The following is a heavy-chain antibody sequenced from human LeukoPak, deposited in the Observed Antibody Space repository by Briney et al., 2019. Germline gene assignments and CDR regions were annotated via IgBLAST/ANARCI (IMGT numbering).Heavy chain of an antibody. J-gene: IGHJ4*02. CDR2: ISYDGSNK. CDR1: GFTFSSYA. CDR3: ARRAGAYSHPYDY. Sequence: GGSLRLSCAASGFTFSSYAMHWVRQAPGKGLEWVAVISYDGSNKYYADSVKGRFTISRDNSKNTLYLQMNSLRAVDTAVYYCARRAGAYSHPYDYWGQGTLVTVSS. D-gene: IGHD4/OR15-4a*01. V-gene: IGHV3-30*04.